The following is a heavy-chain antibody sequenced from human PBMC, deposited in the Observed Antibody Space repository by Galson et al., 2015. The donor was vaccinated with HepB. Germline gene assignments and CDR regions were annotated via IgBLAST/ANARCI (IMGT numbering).Heavy chain of an antibody. Sequence: CAISGDSVSSNSAAWNWIRQSPSRGLEWLGRTYYRSKWYNDYAVSVKSRITINPDTSKNQFSLQLNSVTPEDTAVYYCASETLGYCTNGVCYSFGMDVWGQGTTVTVSS. V-gene: IGHV6-1*01. CDR1: GDSVSSNSAA. D-gene: IGHD2-8*01. CDR2: TYYRSKWYN. CDR3: ASETLGYCTNGVCYSFGMDV. J-gene: IGHJ6*02.